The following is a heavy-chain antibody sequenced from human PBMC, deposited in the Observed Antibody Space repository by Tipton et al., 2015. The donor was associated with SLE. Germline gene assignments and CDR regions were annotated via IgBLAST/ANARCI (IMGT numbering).Heavy chain of an antibody. V-gene: IGHV4-59*01. J-gene: IGHJ3*01. Sequence: TLSLTCTVSGGSMSTYYWSWIRQPPGKGLEWIGYIYYSGSTNYNPSLKSRVTISVDTSRSQFSLKLTSVTAADTAIYYCARWTGIIGIDVWGQGTMVTVSS. D-gene: IGHD1-14*01. CDR1: GGSMSTYY. CDR2: IYYSGST. CDR3: ARWTGIIGIDV.